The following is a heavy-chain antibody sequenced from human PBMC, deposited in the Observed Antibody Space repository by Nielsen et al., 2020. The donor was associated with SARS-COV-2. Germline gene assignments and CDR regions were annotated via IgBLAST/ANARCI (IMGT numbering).Heavy chain of an antibody. Sequence: GESLKISCAASGFTFSSYGMHWVRQAPGKGLEWVAVIWYDGSNKYYADSVKGRFTISRDISKNTLYLQMNSLRAEDTAVYYCARDQGIAVAGTGDGYWGQGTLVTVSS. D-gene: IGHD6-19*01. J-gene: IGHJ4*02. CDR2: IWYDGSNK. CDR1: GFTFSSYG. V-gene: IGHV3-33*01. CDR3: ARDQGIAVAGTGDGY.